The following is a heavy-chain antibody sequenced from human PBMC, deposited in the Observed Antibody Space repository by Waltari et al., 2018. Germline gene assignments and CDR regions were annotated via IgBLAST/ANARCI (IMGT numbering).Heavy chain of an antibody. CDR2: ISAYNGNT. J-gene: IGHJ4*02. CDR1: GYTFTSYG. CDR3: ARDWSSPKRNHRFPGNDY. V-gene: IGHV1-18*01. D-gene: IGHD1-26*01. Sequence: QVQLVQSGAEVKKPGASVKVSCKASGYTFTSYGISWVRQAPGQGLEWMGWISAYNGNTNYAQKTQGRVTMTTDTSTSTAYMELRSLRSDDTAVYYCARDWSSPKRNHRFPGNDYWGQGTLVTVSS.